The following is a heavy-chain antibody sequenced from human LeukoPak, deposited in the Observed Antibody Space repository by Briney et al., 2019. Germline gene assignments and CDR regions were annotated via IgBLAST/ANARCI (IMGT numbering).Heavy chain of an antibody. J-gene: IGHJ6*02. V-gene: IGHV3-11*04. CDR3: ARSEVSDPPLYYYGMDV. Sequence: GGSLRLSCAASGFTFSDYYMSWIRQAPGKGLEWVSYISSSGSTIYYADSVKGRFTISRDNAKNSLYLQMNSLRAEDTAVYYCARSEVSDPPLYYYGMDVWGQGTTVTVSS. CDR1: GFTFSDYY. CDR2: ISSSGSTI.